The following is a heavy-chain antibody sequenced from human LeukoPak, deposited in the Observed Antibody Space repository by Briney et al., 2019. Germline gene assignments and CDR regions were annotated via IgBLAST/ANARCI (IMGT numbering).Heavy chain of an antibody. CDR3: ARGIGNRFLEWYNWFDP. D-gene: IGHD3-3*01. CDR1: GYTFTSYY. J-gene: IGHJ5*02. CDR2: INPSGGST. V-gene: IGHV1-46*01. Sequence: ASVKVSCKASGYTFTSYYMHWVRQAPGQGLEWMGIINPSGGSTSYAQKFQGRVTMTRDTSTSTVYMELSSLRSEDTAVYYCARGIGNRFLEWYNWFDPWGQGTLVTVSS.